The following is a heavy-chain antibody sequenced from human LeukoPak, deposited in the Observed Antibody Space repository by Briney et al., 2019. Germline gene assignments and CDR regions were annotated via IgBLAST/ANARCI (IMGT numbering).Heavy chain of an antibody. CDR2: IYPGDSDT. V-gene: IGHV5-51*01. Sequence: GEPLKISCKGSGYSFPTYWIGWVRQMPGKGLEWMGIIYPGDSDTRYSPSFRGQVTISADKSISTAYLQWSSLKASDTAMYYCARPDCSGGSCYSFSAFGIWGQGTMVTVSS. CDR1: GYSFPTYW. CDR3: ARPDCSGGSCYSFSAFGI. D-gene: IGHD2-15*01. J-gene: IGHJ3*02.